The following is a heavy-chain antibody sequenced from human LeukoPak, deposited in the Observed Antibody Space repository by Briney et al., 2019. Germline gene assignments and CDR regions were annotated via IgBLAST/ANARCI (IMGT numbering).Heavy chain of an antibody. D-gene: IGHD1-26*01. CDR3: ARVGSWDAYDI. V-gene: IGHV3-64*01. CDR1: GFTFSNYP. CDR2: ITSDGERT. J-gene: IGHJ3*02. Sequence: GGSLSLSCSASGFTFSNYPMPWVRQSPGQEPEYVSAITSDGERTFYANSVQGRFGISRDNSKNTLYLQMGSLRPGDTAVYYCARVGSWDAYDIWGQGTMVTVSS.